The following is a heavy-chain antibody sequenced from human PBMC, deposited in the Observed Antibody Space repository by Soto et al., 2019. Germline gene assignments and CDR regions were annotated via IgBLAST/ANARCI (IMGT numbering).Heavy chain of an antibody. Sequence: QVTLKESGPVLVKPTETLTLTCTVSGFSLSNARMGVSWIRQPPGKALEWLAHIFSNDEKSYSTPLKSRLTISKSTYKSQVVLTMTNMDPVDTATYYCARIESRWAARGFSCYYHMDVWGKGTTVTVSS. D-gene: IGHD6-6*01. V-gene: IGHV2-26*01. CDR1: GFSLSNARMG. J-gene: IGHJ6*03. CDR3: ARIESRWAARGFSCYYHMDV. CDR2: IFSNDEK.